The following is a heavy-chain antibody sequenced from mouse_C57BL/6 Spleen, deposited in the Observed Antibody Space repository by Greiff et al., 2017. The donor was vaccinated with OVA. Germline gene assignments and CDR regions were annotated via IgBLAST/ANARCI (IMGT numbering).Heavy chain of an antibody. CDR2: ISDGGSYT. J-gene: IGHJ2*01. V-gene: IGHV5-4*03. Sequence: EVKLVESGGGLVKPGGSLKLSCAASGFTFSSYAMSWVRQTPEKRLEWVATISDGGSYTYYPDNVKGRFTISRDNAKNNLYLQMSHLKSEDTAMYYCARQGDEGCFDYGGQGTTLTVSS. D-gene: IGHD3-3*01. CDR3: ARQGDEGCFDY. CDR1: GFTFSSYA.